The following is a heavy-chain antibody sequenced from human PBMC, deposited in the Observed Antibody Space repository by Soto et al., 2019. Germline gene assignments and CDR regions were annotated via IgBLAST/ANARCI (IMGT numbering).Heavy chain of an antibody. V-gene: IGHV1-8*01. Sequence: QVQLVQSGAEVKKPGASVRVSCKASGYTFTSYDINWVRQATGQGLEWMGWMNPESTNTGYAQKFQGRVTMTRNTSISTAYMELSSLRSEDTAVYYCARDSPTGTVPAFDIWGQGTMVTVSS. CDR3: ARDSPTGTVPAFDI. CDR2: MNPESTNT. J-gene: IGHJ3*02. CDR1: GYTFTSYD. D-gene: IGHD1-1*01.